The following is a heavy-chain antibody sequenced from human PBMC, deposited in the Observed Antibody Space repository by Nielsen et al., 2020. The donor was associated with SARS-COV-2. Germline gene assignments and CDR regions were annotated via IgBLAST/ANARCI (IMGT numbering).Heavy chain of an antibody. CDR3: ARIQAAAHGSPFDP. V-gene: IGHV2-70*11. D-gene: IGHD6-13*01. Sequence: SGPTLVKPTQTLTLTCTFSGFSLSTSGMCVSWIRQPPGKALEWLARIDWDDDKYYSTSLKTRLTISKDTSKNQVVLTMTNMDPVDTATYYYARIQAAAHGSPFDPWGQGTLVTVSS. CDR2: IDWDDDK. CDR1: GFSLSTSGMC. J-gene: IGHJ5*02.